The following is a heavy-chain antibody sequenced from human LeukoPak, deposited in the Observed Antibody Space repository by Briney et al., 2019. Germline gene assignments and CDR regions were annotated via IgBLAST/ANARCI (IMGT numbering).Heavy chain of an antibody. CDR1: GFTFSSYA. Sequence: PGGSLRLSCAASGFTFSSYAMSWVRQAPGKELEWVSAISGSGGSTYYADSVKGRFTISRDNSKNTLYLQMNSLRAEDTAVYYCAKDITSIAVAAPGSDYWGQGTLVTVSS. J-gene: IGHJ4*02. CDR2: ISGSGGST. V-gene: IGHV3-23*01. CDR3: AKDITSIAVAAPGSDY. D-gene: IGHD6-19*01.